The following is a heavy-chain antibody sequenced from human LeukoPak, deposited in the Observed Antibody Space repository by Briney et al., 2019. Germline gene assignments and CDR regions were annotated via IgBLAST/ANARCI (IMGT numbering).Heavy chain of an antibody. V-gene: IGHV3-66*04. CDR1: GFTVSTNY. Sequence: GGSLRLSCAASGFTVSTNYMSWVRQAPGKGLEWVSVIYSGGSTYYADSVKGRFTISRDNSKNTLYLQMNSLRAEDTAVYYCARHPMVRGVNGWFDPWGQGTLVTVSS. J-gene: IGHJ5*02. D-gene: IGHD3-10*01. CDR3: ARHPMVRGVNGWFDP. CDR2: IYSGGST.